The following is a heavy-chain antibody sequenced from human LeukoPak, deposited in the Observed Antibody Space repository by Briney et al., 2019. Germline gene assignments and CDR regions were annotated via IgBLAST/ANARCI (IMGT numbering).Heavy chain of an antibody. CDR3: ARNARLGGGDFDYFDY. CDR1: GFTFSSYA. Sequence: GGSLRLSCAASGFTFSSYAMSWVRQAPGKGLEWVSNISSSSSSIYYADSVKGRFTISRDNAKNSLYLQMNSLRAEDTAVYYCARNARLGGGDFDYFDYWGQGTLVTVSS. J-gene: IGHJ4*02. V-gene: IGHV3-48*01. CDR2: ISSSSSSI. D-gene: IGHD2-21*01.